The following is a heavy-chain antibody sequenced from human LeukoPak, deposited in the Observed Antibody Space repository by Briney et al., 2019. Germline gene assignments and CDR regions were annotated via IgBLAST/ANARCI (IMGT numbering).Heavy chain of an antibody. V-gene: IGHV3-21*01. J-gene: IGHJ4*02. D-gene: IGHD5-18*01. Sequence: GGSLRLSCATSGFTFSSYSMNWVRQAPGKGLEWVSSITSTSRYICYADSVKGRFTISRDNAKNSLYLQMNSLRAEDTAVYYCARDLSGIAGYTYGRGIDYWGQGTLVTVSS. CDR3: ARDLSGIAGYTYGRGIDY. CDR2: ITSTSRYI. CDR1: GFTFSSYS.